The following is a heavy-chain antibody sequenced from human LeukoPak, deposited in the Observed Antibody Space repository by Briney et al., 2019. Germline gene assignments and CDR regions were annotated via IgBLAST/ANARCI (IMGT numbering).Heavy chain of an antibody. Sequence: GGSLRLSCAASGFAFSSYSMNWVRQAPGKGLEWVSSISSGSSFKYYADSVKGRFTISRDNAKNSLYLQMSSLRAEDTAVYYCAKVASYDSSGYYDYWGQGTLVTVSS. CDR1: GFAFSSYS. D-gene: IGHD3-22*01. V-gene: IGHV3-21*01. J-gene: IGHJ4*02. CDR3: AKVASYDSSGYYDY. CDR2: ISSGSSFK.